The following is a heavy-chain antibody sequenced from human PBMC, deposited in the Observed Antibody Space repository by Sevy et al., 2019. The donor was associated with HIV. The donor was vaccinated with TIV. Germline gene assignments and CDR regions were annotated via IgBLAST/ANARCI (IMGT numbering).Heavy chain of an antibody. Sequence: GGSLRLSCAASGFTFSSYAMHWVRQAPGKGLEWVAVISYDGSNKYYADSVKGRFTISRDNSKNTLYLQMNSVRAEDTAVYYCARVPNLKIVVVEGYFDYWGQGTLVTVSS. CDR2: ISYDGSNK. J-gene: IGHJ4*02. D-gene: IGHD3-22*01. V-gene: IGHV3-30-3*01. CDR3: ARVPNLKIVVVEGYFDY. CDR1: GFTFSSYA.